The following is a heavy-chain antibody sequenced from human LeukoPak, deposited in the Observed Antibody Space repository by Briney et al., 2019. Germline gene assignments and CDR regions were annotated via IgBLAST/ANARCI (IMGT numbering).Heavy chain of an antibody. V-gene: IGHV1-24*01. D-gene: IGHD4-11*01. Sequence: ASVKVSCKVSGYTLTELSIHWVRQAPGKGLEWMGGFDPEDGETIYAQKFQGRVTMTEDTSTDAAYMELSSLRSEDTAVYYCATAHSNYNYYGMDVWGQGTTVTVSS. J-gene: IGHJ6*02. CDR1: GYTLTELS. CDR3: ATAHSNYNYYGMDV. CDR2: FDPEDGET.